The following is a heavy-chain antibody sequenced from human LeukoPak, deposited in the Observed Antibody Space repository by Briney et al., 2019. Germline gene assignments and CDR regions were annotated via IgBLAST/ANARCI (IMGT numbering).Heavy chain of an antibody. CDR2: ISSSSSYI. V-gene: IGHV3-21*01. Sequence: KAGGSLRLSCAASGFTFSSYGMHWVRQAPGKGLEWVSSISSSSSYIYYADSVKGRFTISRDNAKNSLYLQMNSLRAEDTAVYYCARELRFLEWLLSEHAFDIWGQGTMVTVSS. CDR1: GFTFSSYG. J-gene: IGHJ3*02. CDR3: ARELRFLEWLLSEHAFDI. D-gene: IGHD3-3*01.